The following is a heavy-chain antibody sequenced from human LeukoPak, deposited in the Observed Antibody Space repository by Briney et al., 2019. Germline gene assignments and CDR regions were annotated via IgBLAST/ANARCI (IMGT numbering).Heavy chain of an antibody. D-gene: IGHD3-22*01. Sequence: SQTLSLTCAISGDRVSSNTAAWNWIRQSPSRGLEWLGRTYYRSKWYNDYALSVKGRIIINPDTSRNQFSLQLNSVTPEDTAVYYCAGDFDSLPGYFDYWGQGTLVTVSS. CDR3: AGDFDSLPGYFDY. CDR2: TYYRSKWYN. V-gene: IGHV6-1*01. J-gene: IGHJ4*02. CDR1: GDRVSSNTAA.